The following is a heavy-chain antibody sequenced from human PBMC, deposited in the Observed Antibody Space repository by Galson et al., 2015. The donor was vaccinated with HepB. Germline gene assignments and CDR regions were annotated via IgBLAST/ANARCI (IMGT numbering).Heavy chain of an antibody. CDR2: TLYRSKWSI. J-gene: IGHJ3*02. D-gene: IGHD5-24*01. CDR3: ASVGPGRDGYNYDALDI. Sequence: GAIAGDSVSSDRAAWNWIRECASRGLEWLGRTLYRSKWSIDYAASVRSRIIINPDTSNNQVSLQLNSVTPEDTAVSYCASVGPGRDGYNYDALDIWAQGPLVTVSS. CDR1: GDSVSSDRAA. V-gene: IGHV6-1*01.